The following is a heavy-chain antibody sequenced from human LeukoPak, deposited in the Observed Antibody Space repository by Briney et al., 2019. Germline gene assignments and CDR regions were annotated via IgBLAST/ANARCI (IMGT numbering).Heavy chain of an antibody. V-gene: IGHV3-69-1*01. CDR2: ISSTSYI. CDR3: AKVQLGIGVDY. CDR1: GFTFSACN. J-gene: IGHJ4*02. D-gene: IGHD7-27*01. Sequence: PGGSLRLSCAASGFTFSACNMNWVRQAPGKGLEWVSSISSTSYIYYGDSVKGRFTISRDNAKNSLYLQMNSLRADDTAVYYCAKVQLGIGVDYWGQGTLVTVSS.